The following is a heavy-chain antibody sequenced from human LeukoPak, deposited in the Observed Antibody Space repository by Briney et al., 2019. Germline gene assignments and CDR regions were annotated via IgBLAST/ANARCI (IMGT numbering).Heavy chain of an antibody. V-gene: IGHV3-23*01. CDR1: GFTFSSYA. CDR3: AKEFYYCSGGSCYSFDAFDI. D-gene: IGHD2-15*01. CDR2: ISGSGGST. Sequence: GGSLRLSCAASGFTFSSYAMSWVRQAPGKGLEWVSAISGSGGSTYYADSVKGRFTISRDNSKNTLYLQMNSLRAEDTAVYYCAKEFYYCSGGSCYSFDAFDIWGQGTMVTVSS. J-gene: IGHJ3*02.